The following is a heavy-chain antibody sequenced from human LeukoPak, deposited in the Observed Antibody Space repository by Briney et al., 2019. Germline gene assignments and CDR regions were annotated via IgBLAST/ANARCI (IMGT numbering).Heavy chain of an antibody. CDR2: ISYDGSNK. D-gene: IGHD3-10*01. V-gene: IGHV3-30*04. CDR1: GFTFSSYA. CDR3: ARDQSIEFGEFLGSMDV. J-gene: IGHJ6*02. Sequence: GGSLRLSCAASGFTFSSYAMRWVRQAPGKGLEWVAVISYDGSNKYYAGSVKGRFTISRDNSKNTLYLQMNSLRAEDAAVYYCARDQSIEFGEFLGSMDVWGQGTTVTVSS.